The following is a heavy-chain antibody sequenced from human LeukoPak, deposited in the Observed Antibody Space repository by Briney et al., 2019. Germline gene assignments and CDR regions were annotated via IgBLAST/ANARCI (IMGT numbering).Heavy chain of an antibody. D-gene: IGHD5-18*01. CDR2: ISRSGTTT. J-gene: IGHJ3*02. V-gene: IGHV3-48*04. CDR1: GFTFDDFS. Sequence: PGGSLRLSCAGSGFTFDDFSMNWVRQAPGKGPEWVSYISRSGTTTYYADSVKGRFTISRDNAKSSLFLQMNSLRAEDTAVYYCARGREGYSCDDAFDIWGQGTMVTVSS. CDR3: ARGREGYSCDDAFDI.